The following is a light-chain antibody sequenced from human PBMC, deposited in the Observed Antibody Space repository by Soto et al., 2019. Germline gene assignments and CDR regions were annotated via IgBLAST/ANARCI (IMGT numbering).Light chain of an antibody. J-gene: IGKJ4*01. Sequence: EIVLTQSPGTLSLSPGERATLSCRASQSVRSDYFAWYQQKPGQAPRVIIFGVSTRATGIPDRFSGSGSGTDFTLTISRLEPEDFALYYCQQCGNSPLTFGGGTKVDIK. CDR3: QQCGNSPLT. CDR1: QSVRSDY. CDR2: GVS. V-gene: IGKV3-20*01.